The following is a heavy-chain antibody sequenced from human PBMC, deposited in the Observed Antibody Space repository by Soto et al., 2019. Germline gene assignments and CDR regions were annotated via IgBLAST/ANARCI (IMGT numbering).Heavy chain of an antibody. D-gene: IGHD2-2*01. Sequence: PSETLSLTCTVSGGSISNFYWSWIRQPPGKGLEWIGYVYYTGSTSYNPSLKRRVTFSADSSRNQFSLRLSSVTAADTAVYYCARAALRDIVVVPAAEYNWFDPWGQGTPVTVSS. CDR2: VYYTGST. CDR3: ARAALRDIVVVPAAEYNWFDP. CDR1: GGSISNFY. J-gene: IGHJ5*02. V-gene: IGHV4-59*08.